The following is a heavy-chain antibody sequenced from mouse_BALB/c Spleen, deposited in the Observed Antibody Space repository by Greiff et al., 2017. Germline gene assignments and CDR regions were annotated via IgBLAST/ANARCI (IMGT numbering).Heavy chain of an antibody. J-gene: IGHJ1*01. V-gene: IGHV5-6*01. CDR1: GFTFSSYG. CDR2: ISSGGSYT. Sequence: EVHLVESGGDLVKPGGSLKLSCAASGFTFSSYGMSWVRQTPDKRLEWVATISSGGSYTYYPDSVKGRFTISRDNAKNTLYLQMSSLKSEDTAMYYCARREDSNWYFDVWGAGTTVTVSS. CDR3: ARREDSNWYFDV.